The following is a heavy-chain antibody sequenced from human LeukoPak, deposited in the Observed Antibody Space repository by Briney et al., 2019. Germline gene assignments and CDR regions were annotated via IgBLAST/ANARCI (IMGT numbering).Heavy chain of an antibody. Sequence: PGGSLRLSCAASGFTVSSNYMSWVRQAPGKGLEWVSVIYSGGSTYYADSVKGRFTISRDNSKNTLYLQMNSLRAEDTAVYYCARIDYYDTSWFDPWGQGTLVTVSS. V-gene: IGHV3-53*01. D-gene: IGHD3-22*01. CDR3: ARIDYYDTSWFDP. CDR1: GFTVSSNY. J-gene: IGHJ5*02. CDR2: IYSGGST.